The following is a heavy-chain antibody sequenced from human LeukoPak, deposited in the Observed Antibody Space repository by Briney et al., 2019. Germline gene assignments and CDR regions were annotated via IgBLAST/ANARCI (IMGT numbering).Heavy chain of an antibody. J-gene: IGHJ3*02. CDR1: GGSISSYY. CDR3: ARDRVTSDAFDI. Sequence: SETLSLTCTVSGGSISSYYWSWIRQPPGKGLEWIGYIYYSGSTNYNPSLRSRVTISVDTSKNQFSLELSSVTAADTAVYYCARDRVTSDAFDIWGQGTMVTVSS. V-gene: IGHV4-59*01. D-gene: IGHD3-10*01. CDR2: IYYSGST.